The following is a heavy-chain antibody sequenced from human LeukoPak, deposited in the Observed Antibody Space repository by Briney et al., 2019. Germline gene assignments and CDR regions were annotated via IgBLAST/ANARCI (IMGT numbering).Heavy chain of an antibody. CDR1: GYTFTGYY. CDR3: ARGPGDRQLTNWFDP. Sequence: ASVKVSCKASGYTFTGYYMHWVRQAPGQGLEWMGIINPSGGSTSYAQKFQGRVTMTRDTSTSTVYMELSSLRSEDTAVYYCARGPGDRQLTNWFDPWGQGTLVTVSS. CDR2: INPSGGST. J-gene: IGHJ5*02. V-gene: IGHV1-46*01. D-gene: IGHD2-21*01.